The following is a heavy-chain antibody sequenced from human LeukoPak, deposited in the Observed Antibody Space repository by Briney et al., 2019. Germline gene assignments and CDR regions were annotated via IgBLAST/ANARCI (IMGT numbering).Heavy chain of an antibody. Sequence: SETLSLTCTVSGGSISSYYWSWIWQPAGKGLEWIGRIYTSGSTNYNPSLKSRVTMSVDTSKNQFSLKLSSVTAADTAVYYCAGDAGTSYHYYYYYGMDVWGQGTTVTVSS. CDR2: IYTSGST. CDR1: GGSISSYY. D-gene: IGHD1-1*01. V-gene: IGHV4-4*07. CDR3: AGDAGTSYHYYYYYGMDV. J-gene: IGHJ6*02.